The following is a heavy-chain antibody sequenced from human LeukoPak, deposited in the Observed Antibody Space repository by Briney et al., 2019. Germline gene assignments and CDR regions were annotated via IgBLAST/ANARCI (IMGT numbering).Heavy chain of an antibody. J-gene: IGHJ4*02. Sequence: GGSLRLSCAASGFTFNTYTMNWVRQAPGKGLEWVSYISGSSGIIDYADSVRGRFTISRDNAKNSLYLQMNSLRAEDTAVYYCAREVGGIVGATSPYFDYWGQGTLVTVSS. CDR3: AREVGGIVGATSPYFDY. CDR2: ISGSSGII. V-gene: IGHV3-48*01. D-gene: IGHD1-26*01. CDR1: GFTFNTYT.